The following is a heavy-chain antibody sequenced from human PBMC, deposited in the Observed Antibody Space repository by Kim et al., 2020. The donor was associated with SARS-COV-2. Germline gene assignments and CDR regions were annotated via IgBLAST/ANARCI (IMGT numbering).Heavy chain of an antibody. D-gene: IGHD3-3*01. V-gene: IGHV4-39*01. CDR1: GDSISSSSYY. Sequence: SETLSLTCTVSGDSISSSSYYWGWIRQPPGKGLEWIGSIYYSGSTYYNPSLKSRVTTSVDTSKNQFSLKLSSVTAADMAIYYCARHAEVRFLEWLFFDYWGQGTLVTVSS. CDR2: IYYSGST. CDR3: ARHAEVRFLEWLFFDY. J-gene: IGHJ4*02.